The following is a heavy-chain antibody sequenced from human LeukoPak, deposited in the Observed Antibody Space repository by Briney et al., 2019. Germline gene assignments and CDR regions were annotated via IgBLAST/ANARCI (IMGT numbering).Heavy chain of an antibody. CDR3: ARESLGGVGH. Sequence: SETLSLTCTVSGGSIRSYYWSWIRHFPGRGLEWIGYIYYTGNTNYNPSLKSRVTISVDTSKNQFSLRLNSVSTADTAVYYCARESLGGVGHWGQGTLVTVSS. V-gene: IGHV4-59*01. D-gene: IGHD1-26*01. CDR1: GGSIRSYY. J-gene: IGHJ4*02. CDR2: IYYTGNT.